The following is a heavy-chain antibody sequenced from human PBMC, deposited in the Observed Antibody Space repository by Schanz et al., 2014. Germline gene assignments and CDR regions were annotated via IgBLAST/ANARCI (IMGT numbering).Heavy chain of an antibody. Sequence: EMQLLESGGGLIQPGGSLRLSCAASGFTFSTHAKSWVRQAPGKGLEWVSAISGSGGSTYYADSVKGRFTISRDNAKNSLYLEMNSLRVEDTAFYYCARGRVLESWGQGTLVTVSS. J-gene: IGHJ5*02. CDR1: GFTFSTHA. D-gene: IGHD1-1*01. CDR3: ARGRVLES. CDR2: ISGSGGST. V-gene: IGHV3-23*01.